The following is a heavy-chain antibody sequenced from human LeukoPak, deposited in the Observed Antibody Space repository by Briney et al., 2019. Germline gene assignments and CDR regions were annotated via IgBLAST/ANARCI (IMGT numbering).Heavy chain of an antibody. CDR1: GGSFSGYY. J-gene: IGHJ4*02. CDR3: ARASWGGYSYGLDY. D-gene: IGHD5-18*01. Sequence: SETLSLTCAVYGGSFSGYYWSWIRQPPGEGLEWVGEINHSGSTNYNPSLKSRVTISVDTSKNQFSLKLSSVTAADTAVYYCARASWGGYSYGLDYWGEGTLVTVSS. CDR2: INHSGST. V-gene: IGHV4-34*01.